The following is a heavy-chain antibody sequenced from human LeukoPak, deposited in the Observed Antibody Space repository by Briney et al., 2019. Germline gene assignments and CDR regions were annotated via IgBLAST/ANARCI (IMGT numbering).Heavy chain of an antibody. Sequence: GGSLRLSCAASGFTFSDYYMSWVRQAPGKGLEWVANIKQDGSEKYYVDSVKGRFTISRDNAKNSLYLQMNSLRAEDTAVYYCARASVIAVPDYWGQGTLVTVSS. CDR1: GFTFSDYY. V-gene: IGHV3-7*01. CDR3: ARASVIAVPDY. CDR2: IKQDGSEK. J-gene: IGHJ4*02. D-gene: IGHD2/OR15-2a*01.